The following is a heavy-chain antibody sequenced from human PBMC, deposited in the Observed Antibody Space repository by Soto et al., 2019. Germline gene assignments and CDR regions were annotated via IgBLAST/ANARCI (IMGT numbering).Heavy chain of an antibody. J-gene: IGHJ6*02. CDR1: GGTFSSYA. Sequence: QVQLVQSGAEVKKPGSSVKVSCKASGGTFSSYAISWVRQAPGQGLEWMGGIIPIFGTANYAQKFQGRVTITADESTSTAYMELSSLRSEDTAVYYCAREHFRYSGSQGYYYYGMDVWGQGTTVTVSS. CDR2: IIPIFGTA. CDR3: AREHFRYSGSQGYYYYGMDV. D-gene: IGHD1-26*01. V-gene: IGHV1-69*01.